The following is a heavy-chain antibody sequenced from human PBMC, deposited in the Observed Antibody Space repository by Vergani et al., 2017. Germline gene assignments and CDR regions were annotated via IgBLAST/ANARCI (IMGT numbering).Heavy chain of an antibody. J-gene: IGHJ4*02. CDR2: INHSGST. D-gene: IGHD3-22*01. Sequence: QVQLQQWGAGLLKPSETLSLTCAVYGGSFSGYYWSWIRQPPGKGLEWIGEINHSGSTNYTPSLKSRVTISVDTSKNQFSLKLSSVTAADTAVYYCARVEYDSSGYYYEVVFDYGGQGTLVTVSS. CDR3: ARVEYDSSGYYYEVVFDY. CDR1: GGSFSGYY. V-gene: IGHV4-34*01.